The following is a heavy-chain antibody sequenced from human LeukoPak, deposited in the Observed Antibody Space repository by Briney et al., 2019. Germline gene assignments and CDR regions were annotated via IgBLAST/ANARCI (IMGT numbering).Heavy chain of an antibody. CDR2: ISGSGGST. V-gene: IGHV3-23*01. D-gene: IGHD6-13*01. CDR3: AKGPNIAAAGTPFDY. J-gene: IGHJ4*02. CDR1: GFTFSSYG. Sequence: PGGSLRLSCAASGFTFSSYGMSWVRQAPGKGLEWVSAISGSGGSTYYADSVKGRFTISRDNSKNTLYLQMNSLRAEDTAVYYCAKGPNIAAAGTPFDYWGQGTLVTVSS.